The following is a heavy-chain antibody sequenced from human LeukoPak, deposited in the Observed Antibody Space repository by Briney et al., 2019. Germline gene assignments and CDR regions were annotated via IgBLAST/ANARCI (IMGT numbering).Heavy chain of an antibody. CDR3: AREYGSGSYFSYYYMDV. V-gene: IGHV4-4*07. CDR1: GGSISSYY. Sequence: SETLSLTCTVSGGSISSYYWSWIRQPAGKGLEWIGRIYTSGSTNYNPSLKSRVTMSVDTSKNQFSLKLSSVTAADTAVYYCAREYGSGSYFSYYYMDVWGKGTTVTISS. J-gene: IGHJ6*03. CDR2: IYTSGST. D-gene: IGHD3-10*01.